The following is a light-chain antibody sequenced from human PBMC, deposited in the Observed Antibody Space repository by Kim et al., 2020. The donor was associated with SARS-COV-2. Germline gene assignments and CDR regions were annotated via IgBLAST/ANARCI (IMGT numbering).Light chain of an antibody. CDR1: NIGRKS. V-gene: IGLV3-21*04. CDR2: YDR. CDR3: RVYDSTIDHWV. Sequence: SYELTQPPSVSLAPGKTATISCGGDNIGRKSVHWYRQRPGQAPALVITYDRDRPSGIPERFSGSNSGDTATLTISGVEAGDEADYYCRVYDSTIDHWVFG. J-gene: IGLJ1*01.